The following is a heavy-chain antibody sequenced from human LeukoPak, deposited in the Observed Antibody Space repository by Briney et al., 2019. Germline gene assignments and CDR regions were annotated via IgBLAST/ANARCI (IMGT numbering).Heavy chain of an antibody. D-gene: IGHD4-23*01. J-gene: IGHJ3*02. CDR1: GFTFSGSS. V-gene: IGHV3-73*01. CDR3: IRWPYVAFDM. Sequence: GESLKLSCAASGFTFSGSSMHWVRQASGKGLEWLGYIRDKANTYATAYAASVKGRFTISRDDSKNTAYLQMNSLKTEDTALYYCIRWPYVAFDMWGQGTMVTVFS. CDR2: IRDKANTYAT.